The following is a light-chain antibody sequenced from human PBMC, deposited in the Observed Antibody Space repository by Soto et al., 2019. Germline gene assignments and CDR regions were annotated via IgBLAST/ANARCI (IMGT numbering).Light chain of an antibody. CDR1: QDISNY. Sequence: DNQMTQSPSSLSASVGDRVTITCQASQDISNYLNWYQQKPGKAPKLLIYDASNLETGVPSRFSGSGSGTDFTFTISSLQPEDIATYYCQQYDNLPPYTFGPGTRLEIK. CDR2: DAS. CDR3: QQYDNLPPYT. V-gene: IGKV1-33*01. J-gene: IGKJ5*01.